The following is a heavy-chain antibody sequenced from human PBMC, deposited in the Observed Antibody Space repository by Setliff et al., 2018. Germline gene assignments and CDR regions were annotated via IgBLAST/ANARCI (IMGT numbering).Heavy chain of an antibody. CDR3: ARGGYSRGPPVYYFDY. CDR1: GGSISDYY. Sequence: SETLSLTCGGYGGSISDYYWSWIRQPPGKGLEWIGEINHSGSTNYNPSLKSRVTISVDTSKNQFSLKLSSVTAADTAVYYCARGGYSRGPPVYYFDYWGQGTLVTVSS. CDR2: INHSGST. J-gene: IGHJ4*02. D-gene: IGHD5-12*01. V-gene: IGHV4-34*01.